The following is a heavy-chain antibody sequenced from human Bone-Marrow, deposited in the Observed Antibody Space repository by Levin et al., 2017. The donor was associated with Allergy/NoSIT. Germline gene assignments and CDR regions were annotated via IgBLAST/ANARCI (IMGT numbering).Heavy chain of an antibody. CDR2: IRNSDGST. CDR3: ARGRGSSGWYYGMDV. V-gene: IGHV3-23*01. D-gene: IGHD6-25*01. CDR1: GFTFSNHG. J-gene: IGHJ6*02. Sequence: GGSLRLSCAASGFTFSNHGMAWVRQSPGKGLEWVSSIRNSDGSTYYADSVKGRFTISRDTSKNTLHLQMNSLRADDTAVYYCARGRGSSGWYYGMDVWGQGTTVTVSS.